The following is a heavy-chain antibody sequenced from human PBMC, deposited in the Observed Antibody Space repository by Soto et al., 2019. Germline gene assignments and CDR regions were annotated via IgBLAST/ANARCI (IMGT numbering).Heavy chain of an antibody. Sequence: QITLKESGPTLVKPTQTLTLTCTFSGFSLSTSGVGVGWIRQSPGKAVEWLALIYWDEDKRYSPSLKSRLTITKDTSRNQVVLIMTNMDPVDTATYYCAHRRGISSWDNWFDPWGQGTLVTVSS. CDR2: IYWDEDK. CDR1: GFSLSTSGVG. V-gene: IGHV2-5*02. J-gene: IGHJ5*02. CDR3: AHRRGISSWDNWFDP. D-gene: IGHD6-13*01.